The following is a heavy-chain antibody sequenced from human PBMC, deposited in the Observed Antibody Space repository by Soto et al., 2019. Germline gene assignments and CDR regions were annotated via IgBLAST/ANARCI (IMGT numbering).Heavy chain of an antibody. CDR1: GGSISSYY. CDR3: ARVGDSSGYPY. D-gene: IGHD6-19*01. CDR2: IYYSGST. Sequence: QVQLQESGPGLVKPSETLSLTCTVSGGSISSYYWSWIRQPPGKGLELIGYIYYSGSTNYNPSLKSRVTISVDTSKNQFSLKLSSVTAADTAVYYCARVGDSSGYPYWGQGTLVTVSS. J-gene: IGHJ4*02. V-gene: IGHV4-59*01.